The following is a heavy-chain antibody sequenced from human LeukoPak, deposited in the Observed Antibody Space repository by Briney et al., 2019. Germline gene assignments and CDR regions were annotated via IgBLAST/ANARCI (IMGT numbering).Heavy chain of an antibody. CDR1: GGSISSYY. D-gene: IGHD3-9*01. J-gene: IGHJ4*02. CDR3: ARRAPLRRYFDWLSPMYYFDY. V-gene: IGHV4-59*01. Sequence: SETLSLTCTVSGGSISSYYWSWIRQPPGKGLEWIGYIYYSGSTNYNPSLKSRVTISVDTSKNQFSLKLSSVTAADTAVYYCARRAPLRRYFDWLSPMYYFDYWGQGTLVTVSS. CDR2: IYYSGST.